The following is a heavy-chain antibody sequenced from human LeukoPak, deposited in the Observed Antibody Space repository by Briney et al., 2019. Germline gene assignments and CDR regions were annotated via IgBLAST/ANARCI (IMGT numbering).Heavy chain of an antibody. D-gene: IGHD5-12*01. CDR1: GYTFTAYY. J-gene: IGHJ3*01. CDR3: ARVDSGHDYGPS. CDR2: INPNSGDT. V-gene: IGHV1-2*06. Sequence: ASVKVSCKASGYTFTAYYMHWVRQVPGQGLEWMGRINPNSGDTDYAQKIQGRVIMTRDTSTSTAYMEVSRLRSDDTAVYYCARVDSGHDYGPSWGQGTTVTVSS.